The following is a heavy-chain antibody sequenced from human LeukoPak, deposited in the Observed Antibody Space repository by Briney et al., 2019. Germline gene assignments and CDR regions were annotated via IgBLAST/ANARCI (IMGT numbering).Heavy chain of an antibody. CDR3: AKSTRGVVPAALFDY. J-gene: IGHJ4*02. D-gene: IGHD2-2*01. Sequence: GGSLRLSCAASGFTFDDYAMHWVRQAPGKGLKWVSGISWNSGSIGYADSVKGRFTISRDNAKNSLYLQMNSLRAEDMALYYCAKSTRGVVPAALFDYWGQGTLVTVSS. CDR1: GFTFDDYA. V-gene: IGHV3-9*03. CDR2: ISWNSGSI.